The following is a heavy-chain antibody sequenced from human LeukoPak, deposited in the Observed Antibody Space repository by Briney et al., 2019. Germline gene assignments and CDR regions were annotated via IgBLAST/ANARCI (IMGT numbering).Heavy chain of an antibody. J-gene: IGHJ4*02. D-gene: IGHD3-22*01. CDR2: IIPIFGTA. V-gene: IGHV1-69*05. CDR3: ARVVRDSSGYVPHYFDY. Sequence: ASVKVSCKASGGTFSSYAISWARQAPGQGLEWMGGIIPIFGTANYAQKFQGRVTITTDESTSTAYMELSSLRSEDTAVYYCARVVRDSSGYVPHYFDYWGQGTLVTVSS. CDR1: GGTFSSYA.